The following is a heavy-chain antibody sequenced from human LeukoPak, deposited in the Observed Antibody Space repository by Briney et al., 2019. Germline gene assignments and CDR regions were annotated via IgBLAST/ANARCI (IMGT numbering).Heavy chain of an antibody. D-gene: IGHD6-19*01. Sequence: GASVKVSCKASGYTFTGYYMHWVRQAPGQGLEWMGWINPNSGGTNYAQKLQGRITMTTDTSTNTAYMELRSLRSDDTAFYYCARDALEYTSGLFDYWGQGTLVTVSS. CDR2: INPNSGGT. J-gene: IGHJ4*02. CDR3: ARDALEYTSGLFDY. V-gene: IGHV1-2*02. CDR1: GYTFTGYY.